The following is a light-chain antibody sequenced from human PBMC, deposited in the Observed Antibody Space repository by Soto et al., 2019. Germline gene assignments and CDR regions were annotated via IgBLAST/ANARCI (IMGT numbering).Light chain of an antibody. CDR3: QQYNNWPRT. V-gene: IGKV1-33*01. CDR1: QNINNY. J-gene: IGKJ1*01. Sequence: DIHMTQSPSSLSSSLGDRVTITFQASQNINNYLNWYQQKPGRAPKLLIYDASNLEAGVPSRFRGSGSGTDFTFTISRLQPEDIAVYYCQQYNNWPRTFGQGTKVDIK. CDR2: DAS.